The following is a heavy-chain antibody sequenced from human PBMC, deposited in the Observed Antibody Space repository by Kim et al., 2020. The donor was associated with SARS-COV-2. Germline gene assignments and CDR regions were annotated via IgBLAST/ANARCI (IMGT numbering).Heavy chain of an antibody. CDR2: FDPEDGET. J-gene: IGHJ6*02. CDR1: GYTLTELS. Sequence: ASVKVSCKVSGYTLTELSMHWVRQAPGKGLEWMGGFDPEDGETIYAQKFQGRVTMTEDTSTDTAYMELSSLRSEDTAVYYCATGQWLQYYYGMDVWGQGTTVTVSS. D-gene: IGHD5-18*01. CDR3: ATGQWLQYYYGMDV. V-gene: IGHV1-24*01.